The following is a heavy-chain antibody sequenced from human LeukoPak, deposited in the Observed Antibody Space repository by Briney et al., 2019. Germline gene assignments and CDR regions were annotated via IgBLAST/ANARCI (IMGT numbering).Heavy chain of an antibody. CDR2: IYHSGST. CDR3: ARERRSITYYYDSSGYYYGFDY. D-gene: IGHD3-22*01. Sequence: PSGTLSLTCAVSGGSISSSNWWSWVRQPPGKGLEWIGEIYHSGSTNYNPSLKSRVTISVDTSKNQFSLKLGSVTAADTAVYYCARERRSITYYYDSSGYYYGFDYWGQGTLVTVSS. CDR1: GGSISSSNW. J-gene: IGHJ4*02. V-gene: IGHV4-4*02.